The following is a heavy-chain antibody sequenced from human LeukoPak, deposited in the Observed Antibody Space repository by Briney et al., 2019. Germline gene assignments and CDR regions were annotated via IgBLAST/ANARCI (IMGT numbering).Heavy chain of an antibody. Sequence: SETLPLTCAVSGYSISSGYYWGWIRQPPGKGLEWIGSIYHSGSTYYNPSLKSRVTISVDTSKNQFSLKLSSVTAADTAVYYCARRLTDSYDPGYYFDYWGQGTLVTVSS. CDR2: IYHSGST. V-gene: IGHV4-38-2*01. J-gene: IGHJ4*02. D-gene: IGHD5-18*01. CDR1: GYSISSGYY. CDR3: ARRLTDSYDPGYYFDY.